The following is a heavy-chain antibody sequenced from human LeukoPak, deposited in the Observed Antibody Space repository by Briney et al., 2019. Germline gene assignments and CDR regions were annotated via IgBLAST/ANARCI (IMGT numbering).Heavy chain of an antibody. Sequence: GGSLRLSCAASGFTFSSYSMNWVRQAPGKGLEWVSSISSSGAYIFYADSVRGRFAISRDNSKNALFLQMNSLRVEDTARYYCAKGQELDDGVFDSWGQGTLVTVSS. J-gene: IGHJ4*02. D-gene: IGHD1-1*01. CDR2: ISSSGAYI. CDR3: AKGQELDDGVFDS. CDR1: GFTFSSYS. V-gene: IGHV3-21*04.